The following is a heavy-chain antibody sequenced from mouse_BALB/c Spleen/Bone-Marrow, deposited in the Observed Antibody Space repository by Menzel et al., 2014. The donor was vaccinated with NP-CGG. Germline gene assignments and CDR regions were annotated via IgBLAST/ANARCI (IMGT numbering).Heavy chain of an antibody. D-gene: IGHD2-1*01. Sequence: QVQLQQSGPELVKPGASVKMSCKASGYTFTSCYIHWVKQSPGQGFEWIGWIYPGDGSTEYNEKFKGKTTLTADKSSSTAYMLLSSLTSEDSAIYFCARPDGNYESYFDYWGQGTTLTVSS. CDR1: GYTFTSCY. CDR2: IYPGDGST. J-gene: IGHJ2*01. CDR3: ARPDGNYESYFDY. V-gene: IGHV1S56*01.